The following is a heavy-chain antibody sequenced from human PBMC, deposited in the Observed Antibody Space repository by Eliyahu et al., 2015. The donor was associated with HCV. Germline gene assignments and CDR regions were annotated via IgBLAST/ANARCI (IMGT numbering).Heavy chain of an antibody. CDR2: IKSKTYGGTT. D-gene: IGHD2-2*02. V-gene: IGHV3-49*03. J-gene: IGHJ4*02. CDR3: TRQYCSSTACYTAPN. CDR1: GFTFGDYA. Sequence: EVQLVESGGXLEQPRRSLRLSCXGSGFTFGDYAMSWFRQAPGKGLEWVGFIKSKTYGGTTEYAASVKGRFTISRDDSKSIAYLQMNSLKSEDTAVYYCTRQYCSSTACYTAPNWGQGTLVTVSS.